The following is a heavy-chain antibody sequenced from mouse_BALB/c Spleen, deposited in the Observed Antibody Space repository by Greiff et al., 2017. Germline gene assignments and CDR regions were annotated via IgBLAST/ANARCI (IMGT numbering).Heavy chain of an antibody. D-gene: IGHD2-14*01. V-gene: IGHV3-2*02. CDR1: GYSITSDYA. J-gene: IGHJ4*01. Sequence: EVQLQESGPGLVKPSQSLSLTCTVTGYSITSDYAWNWIRQFPGNKLEWMGYISYSGSTSYNPSLKSRISITRDTSKNQFFLQLNSVTTEDTATYYCAREEVSYAMDYWGQGTSVTVSS. CDR2: ISYSGST. CDR3: AREEVSYAMDY.